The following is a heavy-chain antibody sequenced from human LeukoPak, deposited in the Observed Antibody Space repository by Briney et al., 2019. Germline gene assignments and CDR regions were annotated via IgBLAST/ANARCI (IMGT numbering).Heavy chain of an antibody. CDR2: ISWNSGSI. CDR3: AKDMSHYYYGMDV. J-gene: IGHJ6*02. Sequence: GGSLRPSCAASGFTFDDYAMHWVRQAPGKGLEWVSGISWNSGSIGYADSVKGRFTISRDNAKNSLYLQMNSLRAEDTALYYCAKDMSHYYYGMDVWGQGTTVTVSS. CDR1: GFTFDDYA. V-gene: IGHV3-9*01.